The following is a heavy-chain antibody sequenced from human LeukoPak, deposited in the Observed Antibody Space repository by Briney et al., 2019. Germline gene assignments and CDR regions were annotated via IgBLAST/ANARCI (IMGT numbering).Heavy chain of an antibody. D-gene: IGHD1-26*01. CDR1: GFTFSSYR. J-gene: IGHJ5*02. V-gene: IGHV3-48*04. CDR3: ASDIGGATGNWFDP. Sequence: GGSLRLSCAASGFTFSSYRMNWVRQAPGKGLEWVSYISSSSSTIYYADSVKGRFTISRDNAKNSLYLQMNSLRAEDTAVYYCASDIGGATGNWFDPWGQGTLVTVSS. CDR2: ISSSSSTI.